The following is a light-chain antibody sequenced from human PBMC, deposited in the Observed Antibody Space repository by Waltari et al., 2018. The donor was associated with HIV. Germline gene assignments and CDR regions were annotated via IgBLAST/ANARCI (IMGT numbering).Light chain of an antibody. Sequence: SLLTPPTSVTAAPGQRVSISCSGGDSNAGSTFVSWYQHIPGTGPKLLLYDNHQRHAGVPERFSASKTGTSASLDITGLQTADEADYYCVTWDSNVQILLFGGGTK. J-gene: IGLJ2*01. CDR3: VTWDSNVQILL. V-gene: IGLV1-51*01. CDR1: DSNAGSTF. CDR2: DNH.